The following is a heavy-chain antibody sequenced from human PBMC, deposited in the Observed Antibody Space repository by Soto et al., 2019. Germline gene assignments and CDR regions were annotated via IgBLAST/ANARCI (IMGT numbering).Heavy chain of an antibody. CDR3: ARVRRDYDYIWGSMDY. CDR2: ISSSSSYI. CDR1: GFTFSSYS. V-gene: IGHV3-21*01. D-gene: IGHD3-16*01. J-gene: IGHJ4*02. Sequence: GGSLRLSCAASGFTFSSYSMNWVRQAPGKGLEWVSSISSSSSYIYYADSVKGRFTISRDNAKNSLYLQMNSLRAEDTAVYYCARVRRDYDYIWGSMDYWGQGTLVTVSS.